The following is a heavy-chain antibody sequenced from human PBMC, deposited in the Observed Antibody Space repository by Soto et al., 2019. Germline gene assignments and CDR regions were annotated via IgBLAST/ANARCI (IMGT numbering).Heavy chain of an antibody. D-gene: IGHD3-16*01. V-gene: IGHV1-69*01. CDR1: GGTFSSYA. CDR3: ARGERLALDY. J-gene: IGHJ4*02. Sequence: QVQMVQSGAEVKKPGSSVKVSCKTSGGTFSSYAVSWVRQAPGQGLEWVGGIIPIFGTANYAQKVQGRVTISADESTSTVYLELSSLTSEDTAVYFCARGERLALDYWGQGTLVTVSS. CDR2: IIPIFGTA.